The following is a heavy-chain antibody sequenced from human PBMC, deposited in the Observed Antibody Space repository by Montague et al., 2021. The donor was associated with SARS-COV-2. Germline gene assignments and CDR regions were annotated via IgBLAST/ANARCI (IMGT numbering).Heavy chain of an antibody. V-gene: IGHV4-4*02. Sequence: SETLSLTCAVSGGSISSSNWWIWVRQPPGKGLEWIGEIYHSGSTNYNPSLKSRVTISIDTSKNQFSLRLTSVTAADTAVYYCARVRDSRGHDYWGQGTLVTVSS. CDR2: IYHSGST. J-gene: IGHJ4*02. D-gene: IGHD3-22*01. CDR3: ARVRDSRGHDY. CDR1: GGSISSSNW.